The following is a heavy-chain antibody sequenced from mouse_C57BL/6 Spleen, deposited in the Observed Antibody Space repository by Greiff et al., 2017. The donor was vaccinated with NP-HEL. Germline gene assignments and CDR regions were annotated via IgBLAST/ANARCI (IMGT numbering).Heavy chain of an antibody. CDR1: GSTFTSYW. J-gene: IGHJ1*03. V-gene: IGHV1-52*01. Sequence: QVQLQQPGAELVRPGSSVKLSCKASGSTFTSYWMHWVKQRPIQGLEWIGNIDPSDSETHYTQKFKDKATLTVDKSSSTAYIQLSSLTSEDSAVYYCARGANWDGYFDVWGTGTTVTVSS. D-gene: IGHD4-1*02. CDR3: ARGANWDGYFDV. CDR2: IDPSDSET.